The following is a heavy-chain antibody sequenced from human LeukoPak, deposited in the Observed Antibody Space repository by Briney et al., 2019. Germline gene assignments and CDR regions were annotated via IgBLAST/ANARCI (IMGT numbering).Heavy chain of an antibody. CDR1: GGAFINYA. J-gene: IGHJ1*01. Sequence: SVTVSYKASGGAFINYAMNWVRQAHGQGLEWMGGIIPLLGTPSYAQKFQGRVTITADESTTTAYMELSSLRSEDTAVYYCARWTHGSGAGFFIHWGQGTLVTVSS. CDR2: IIPLLGTP. D-gene: IGHD3-10*01. V-gene: IGHV1-69*01. CDR3: ARWTHGSGAGFFIH.